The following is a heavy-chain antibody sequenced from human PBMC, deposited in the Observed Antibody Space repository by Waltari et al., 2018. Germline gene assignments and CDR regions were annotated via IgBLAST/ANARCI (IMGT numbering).Heavy chain of an antibody. V-gene: IGHV4-61*02. CDR1: GGSISSGTYW. CDR3: ARGRVEDANNFDP. D-gene: IGHD2-8*01. CDR2: VYTRGNT. Sequence: QVQLQESGPGLVTPSQTLSLTCTVSGGSISSGTYWWAWIWQPAGKGLECVGRVYTRGNTDYSPSLTSRATISLDTSKNQFSLELRSVTAADTAVYYCARGRVEDANNFDPWGQGTLVIVSS. J-gene: IGHJ5*02.